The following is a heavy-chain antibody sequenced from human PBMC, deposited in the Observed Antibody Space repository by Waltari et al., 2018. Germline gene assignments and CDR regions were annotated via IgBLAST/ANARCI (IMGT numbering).Heavy chain of an antibody. V-gene: IGHV3-23*01. D-gene: IGHD6-19*01. CDR2: ISGIGGNT. J-gene: IGHJ4*02. Sequence: EVQLLESGGGLVQPGGSLRRSCAASGSTFSSYAMSWVRQAPGKGLDWVSAISGIGGNTYYADSVKGRFTISRDNSKNTLYLQMNSLRAEDTAVYYCTKRAESNGWTGWIFDYWGQGTLVTVSS. CDR1: GSTFSSYA. CDR3: TKRAESNGWTGWIFDY.